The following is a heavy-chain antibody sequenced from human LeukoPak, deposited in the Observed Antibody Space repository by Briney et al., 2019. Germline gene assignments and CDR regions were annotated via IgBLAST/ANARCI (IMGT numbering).Heavy chain of an antibody. J-gene: IGHJ5*02. CDR2: IMPLFGTA. Sequence: SVKVSCKTSGGTFNNSAISWVRQAPGQGLEWLGGIMPLFGTAGYAQKFQGRVTITKDESTRTVYLELTSLTSDDTAVYYCARDVHGGYGSGWFDPWGQGTLVSVPS. V-gene: IGHV1-69*05. CDR1: GGTFNNSA. CDR3: ARDVHGGYGSGWFDP. D-gene: IGHD5-12*01.